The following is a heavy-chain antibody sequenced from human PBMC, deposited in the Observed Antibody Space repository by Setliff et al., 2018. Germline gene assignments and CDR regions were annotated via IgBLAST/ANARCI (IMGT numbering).Heavy chain of an antibody. V-gene: IGHV5-51*01. CDR2: IYPADSGT. CDR1: GYTFTNYW. D-gene: IGHD1-26*01. CDR3: ARVGPLTDDAFDI. Sequence: PGESLTISCKGSGYTFTNYWIAWVRQMPGKGLEYMGIIYPADSGTTYSPSFQGQVAISADKSINTAYLQWSSLKASDTAIYYCARVGPLTDDAFDIWGQGTMVTGS. J-gene: IGHJ3*02.